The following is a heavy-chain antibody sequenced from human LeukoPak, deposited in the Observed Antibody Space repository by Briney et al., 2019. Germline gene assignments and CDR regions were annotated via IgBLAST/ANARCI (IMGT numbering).Heavy chain of an antibody. CDR3: ATDLYCSGGSCYVFDY. Sequence: ASVKVSRKVSGYTLTELSMHWVRQAPGKGLEWMGGFDPEDGETIYAQKFQGRVTMAEDTSTDTAYMELSSLRSEDTAVYYCATDLYCSGGSCYVFDYWGQGTLVTVSS. CDR2: FDPEDGET. CDR1: GYTLTELS. V-gene: IGHV1-24*01. D-gene: IGHD2-15*01. J-gene: IGHJ4*02.